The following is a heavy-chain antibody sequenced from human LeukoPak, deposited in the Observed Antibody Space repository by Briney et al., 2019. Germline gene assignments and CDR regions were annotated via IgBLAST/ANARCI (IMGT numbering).Heavy chain of an antibody. CDR2: ISYDGSNK. CDR1: AFTFSSYG. D-gene: IGHD5-18*01. Sequence: PGGSLRLSCAASAFTFSSYGMHWVRQAPGKGLEWVAVISYDGSNKYYADSVKGRFTISRDNSKNTLYLQMNSLRAEDTAVYYCAKDTPGGYSYGYEGHYFDYWGQGTLVTVSS. J-gene: IGHJ4*02. CDR3: AKDTPGGYSYGYEGHYFDY. V-gene: IGHV3-30*18.